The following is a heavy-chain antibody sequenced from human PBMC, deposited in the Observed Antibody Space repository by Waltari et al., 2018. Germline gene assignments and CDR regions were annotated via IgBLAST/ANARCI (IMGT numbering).Heavy chain of an antibody. CDR3: ARAWISLILGATSAFDI. CDR2: INHSGST. J-gene: IGHJ3*02. D-gene: IGHD1-26*01. V-gene: IGHV4-34*01. Sequence: QVQLQQWGAGLLKPSETLSLTCAVYGGSFSGYYWSWIRQPPGKGLVWIGEINHSGSTNYNPSLKSRVTISVDTSKNQFSLKLSSVTAADTAVYYCARAWISLILGATSAFDIWGQGTMVTVS. CDR1: GGSFSGYY.